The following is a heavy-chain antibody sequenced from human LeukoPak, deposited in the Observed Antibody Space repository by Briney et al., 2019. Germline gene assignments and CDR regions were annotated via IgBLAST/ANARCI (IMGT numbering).Heavy chain of an antibody. V-gene: IGHV4-34*01. J-gene: IGHJ4*02. D-gene: IGHD2-2*02. Sequence: PSGTLSLTCAVYGESFSGYSWSWIRQPPGKGLEWIGEINHSGSTNYNPSLKSRVTISVDTSKNQFSLKLNSVTAADTAVYYCARPRTYCSSTSCHKGSLYYFDYWGQGTLVTVSS. CDR1: GESFSGYS. CDR3: ARPRTYCSSTSCHKGSLYYFDY. CDR2: INHSGST.